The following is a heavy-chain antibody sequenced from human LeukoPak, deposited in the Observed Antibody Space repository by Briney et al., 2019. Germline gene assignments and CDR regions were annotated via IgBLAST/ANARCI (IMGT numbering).Heavy chain of an antibody. Sequence: GGSLRLSCAASGFTFSRSWMSWVRQAPGKGLEWVANIKKEGSEEYYVDSVKGRFTISRDNAKNSLYLQMNSLRGEDTAVYYCTGSSGYWGQETLVIVSS. CDR3: TGSSGY. CDR2: IKKEGSEE. CDR1: GFTFSRSW. D-gene: IGHD3-10*01. V-gene: IGHV3-7*01. J-gene: IGHJ4*02.